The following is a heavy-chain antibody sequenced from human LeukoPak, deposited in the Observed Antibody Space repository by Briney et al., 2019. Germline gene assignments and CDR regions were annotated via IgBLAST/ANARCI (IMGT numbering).Heavy chain of an antibody. J-gene: IGHJ5*02. V-gene: IGHV1-18*01. CDR1: GYTFTSYG. CDR3: ARDQNAYSPRPNWFDP. D-gene: IGHD6-13*01. Sequence: GASVKVSCKASGYTFTSYGISWVRQAPGQGLEWMELISAYNGNTNYAQKLQGRVTMATDTSTSTAYMELRSLRSDDTAVYYCARDQNAYSPRPNWFDPWGQGTLVTVSS. CDR2: ISAYNGNT.